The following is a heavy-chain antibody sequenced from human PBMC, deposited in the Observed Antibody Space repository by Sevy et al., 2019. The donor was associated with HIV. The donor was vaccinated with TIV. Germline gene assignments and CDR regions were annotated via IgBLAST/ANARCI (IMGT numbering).Heavy chain of an antibody. D-gene: IGHD4-17*01. CDR1: GFTFGDYA. CDR3: TRALATVVTPEYYFDY. CDR2: IRRNSYEPYGGTT. J-gene: IGHJ4*02. V-gene: IGHV3-49*03. Sequence: GGSLRLSCTVSGFTFGDYAMSWFRRAPGKGLEWVAFIRRNSYEPYGGTTEYAASVKGRFTISRDDSKSIAYLQMNSLKTEDTAVYYCTRALATVVTPEYYFDYWGQGTLVTVSS.